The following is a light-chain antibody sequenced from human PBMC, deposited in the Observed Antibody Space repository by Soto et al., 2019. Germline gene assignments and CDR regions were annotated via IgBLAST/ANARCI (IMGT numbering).Light chain of an antibody. CDR3: TTYASSSIRI. CDR2: DVS. V-gene: IGLV2-11*01. Sequence: QSALTQPRSVSGSPGQSVTISCTGTSSDVGGYNYVSWYQQHPGKAPKFMIYDVSIRPSGVSNRFSGSKSGNTASLTISGLQAEDEADYYCTTYASSSIRIFGGGTKVTVL. J-gene: IGLJ2*01. CDR1: SSDVGGYNY.